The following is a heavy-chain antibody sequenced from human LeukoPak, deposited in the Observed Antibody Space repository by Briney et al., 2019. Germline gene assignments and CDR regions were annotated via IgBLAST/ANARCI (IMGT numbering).Heavy chain of an antibody. CDR2: ISGSGGST. D-gene: IGHD4-11*01. V-gene: IGHV3-23*01. CDR1: GFTFSSYA. CDR3: AKDGTTTVTFDY. J-gene: IGHJ4*02. Sequence: GGSLRLSCAASGFTFSSYAMSWVREAPGKGLEWVSVISGSGGSTYYRDSVKGRFTISRDNSKNTLYLQMNSLTAGDTAVYYCAKDGTTTVTFDYWGQGTLVTVSS.